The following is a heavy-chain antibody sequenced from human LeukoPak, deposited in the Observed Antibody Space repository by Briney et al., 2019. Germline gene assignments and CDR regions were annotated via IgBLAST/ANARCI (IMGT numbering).Heavy chain of an antibody. J-gene: IGHJ6*03. CDR3: ARDAYYYYYMDV. Sequence: GGSLRLSCAASGFTFSDYYMSWIRQAPGKGLEWVSYISSSGSTIYYADSVKGRFTISRDNAKDSLYLQMNSLRAEDTAVYYCARDAYYYYYMDVWGKGTTVTVSS. V-gene: IGHV3-11*04. CDR1: GFTFSDYY. CDR2: ISSSGSTI.